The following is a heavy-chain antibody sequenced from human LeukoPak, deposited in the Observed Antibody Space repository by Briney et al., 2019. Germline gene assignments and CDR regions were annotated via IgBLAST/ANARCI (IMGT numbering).Heavy chain of an antibody. V-gene: IGHV4-38-2*01. J-gene: IGHJ6*03. CDR1: GYSISSGYY. D-gene: IGHD2-2*01. CDR3: ARQGSSTSSYYYMDV. CDR2: IYHSGST. Sequence: SETLPLTCAVSGYSISSGYYWGWIRQPPGKGLEWIGNIYHSGSTYYNPSLKSRVTISVDTSKNQFSLKLSSVTAADTAVYYCARQGSSTSSYYYMDVWGKGTTVTVSS.